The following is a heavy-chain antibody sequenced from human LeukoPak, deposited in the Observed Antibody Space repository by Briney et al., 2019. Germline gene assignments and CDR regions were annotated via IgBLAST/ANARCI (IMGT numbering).Heavy chain of an antibody. Sequence: ATVKVSCKASGYTFTSYGITWVRQAPGQGLEWMGWISTYNDNTNYAQKLQGRVTMTTDTSTSTDYMELRSLRSDDTAVYYCARASVSNYYYYYGMDVWGQGTTVTVSS. CDR1: GYTFTSYG. CDR2: ISTYNDNT. CDR3: ARASVSNYYYYYGMDV. J-gene: IGHJ6*02. D-gene: IGHD2-8*01. V-gene: IGHV1-18*01.